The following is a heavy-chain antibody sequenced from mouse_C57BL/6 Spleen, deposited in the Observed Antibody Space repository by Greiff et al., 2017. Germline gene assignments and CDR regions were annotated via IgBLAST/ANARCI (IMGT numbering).Heavy chain of an antibody. CDR1: GYTFTSYW. CDR3: ATSLGSPYAMDY. Sequence: VQLQQPGAELVKPGASVKMSCKASGYTFTSYWITWVKQRPGQGLEWIGDIYPGSGSTNYNEKFKSKATLTVDTSASTAYLQRSSLTSEDSAVYYWATSLGSPYAMDYWGQGTSVTVSS. V-gene: IGHV1-55*01. J-gene: IGHJ4*01. D-gene: IGHD1-1*01. CDR2: IYPGSGST.